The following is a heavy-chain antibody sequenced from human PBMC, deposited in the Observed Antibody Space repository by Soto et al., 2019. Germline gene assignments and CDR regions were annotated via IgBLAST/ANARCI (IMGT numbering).Heavy chain of an antibody. D-gene: IGHD1-1*01. CDR1: GFTFSSYG. V-gene: IGHV3-48*01. Sequence: PGGSLRLSCAASGFTFSSYGMHWVRQAPGKGLEWVSYISISSSTIYYADSVKGRFTISRDNAKNSLYLQMNSLSAEDTAVYYCAKLEARTRIDSWGQGTLVTVSS. J-gene: IGHJ5*01. CDR3: AKLEARTRIDS. CDR2: ISISSSTI.